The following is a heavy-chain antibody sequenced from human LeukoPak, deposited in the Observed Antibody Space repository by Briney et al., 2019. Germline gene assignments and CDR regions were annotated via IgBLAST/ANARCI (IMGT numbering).Heavy chain of an antibody. CDR1: GGSISSYY. CDR2: IYYSGST. Sequence: SETLSLTCTVSGGSISSYYWSWIRQPPGKGLQWIGYIYYSGSTNYNPSLKSRVTISVDTSKNQFSLKLSSVTAADTAVYYCARSHSVWTSFDYWGQGTLVTVSS. CDR3: ARSHSVWTSFDY. J-gene: IGHJ4*02. V-gene: IGHV4-59*01. D-gene: IGHD3/OR15-3a*01.